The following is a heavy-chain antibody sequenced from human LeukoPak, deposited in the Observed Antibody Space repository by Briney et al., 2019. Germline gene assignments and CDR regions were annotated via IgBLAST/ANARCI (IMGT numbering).Heavy chain of an antibody. D-gene: IGHD6-13*01. Sequence: KPSETLSLTCAVYGGSFSGYYWSWIRQPPGKGLEWIGEINHSGSTNYNPSLKSRVTISVDTSKNQFSLKLSSVTAADTAVYYCARGPKYSSSWLDYWGQGTLVTVSS. J-gene: IGHJ4*02. V-gene: IGHV4-34*01. CDR1: GGSFSGYY. CDR3: ARGPKYSSSWLDY. CDR2: INHSGST.